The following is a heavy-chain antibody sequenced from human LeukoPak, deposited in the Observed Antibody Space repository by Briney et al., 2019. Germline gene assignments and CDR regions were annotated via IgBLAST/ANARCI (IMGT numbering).Heavy chain of an antibody. CDR2: ISGSGGST. V-gene: IGHV3-23*01. Sequence: GGSVRLSCAASGFTFSNSAMNWVRQAPGKGLEWVSAISGSGGSTYYANSVKGRFTISRDNSRNTLYLQMNSLRAEDTAVYYCAKGQVFQCDYWGQGTLVTVSS. J-gene: IGHJ4*02. CDR1: GFTFSNSA. D-gene: IGHD2/OR15-2a*01. CDR3: AKGQVFQCDY.